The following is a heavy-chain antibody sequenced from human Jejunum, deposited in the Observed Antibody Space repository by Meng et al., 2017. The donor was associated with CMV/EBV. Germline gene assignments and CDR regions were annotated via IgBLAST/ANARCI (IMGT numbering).Heavy chain of an antibody. CDR2: FSRGDSRR. CDR3: ARGSSDYYGAEYFQH. J-gene: IGHJ1*01. V-gene: IGHV3-23*01. D-gene: IGHD3-22*01. Sequence: GFTFSDYAMTWVPQAPGKGLEWVSTFSRGDSRRYYADSVPGRFPISRDNSKNTLYLEMNILRVEDTALYYCARGSSDYYGAEYFQHWGQGTPVTVSS. CDR1: GFTFSDYA.